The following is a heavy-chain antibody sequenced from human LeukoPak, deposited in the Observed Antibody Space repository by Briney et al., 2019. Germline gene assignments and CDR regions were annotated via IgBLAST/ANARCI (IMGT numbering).Heavy chain of an antibody. V-gene: IGHV3-30*18. Sequence: PGGSLRLSCAASGFTFSSYGMHWVRQAPGKGLEWVAVISYDGSNKYYADSVKGRFTISRDNSKNTLYLQINSLRAEDTAVYYCAKYGLLWFGELFYSRNYFDYWGQGTLVTVSS. CDR2: ISYDGSNK. J-gene: IGHJ4*02. D-gene: IGHD3-10*01. CDR3: AKYGLLWFGELFYSRNYFDY. CDR1: GFTFSSYG.